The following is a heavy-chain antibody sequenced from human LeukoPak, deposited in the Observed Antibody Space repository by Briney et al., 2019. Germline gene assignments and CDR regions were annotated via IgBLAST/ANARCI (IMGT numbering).Heavy chain of an antibody. Sequence: GGSLRLSCEASEFSVGSNYMTWVRQAPGKGLEWVSLIYSGGSTYYADSVKGRFTISRDNSKNTLYLQMNSLRAEDTAVYYCAKADGGQWPSSYYYYYMDVWGKGTTVTVSS. CDR1: EFSVGSNY. CDR3: AKADGGQWPSSYYYYYMDV. CDR2: IYSGGST. V-gene: IGHV3-66*01. D-gene: IGHD6-19*01. J-gene: IGHJ6*03.